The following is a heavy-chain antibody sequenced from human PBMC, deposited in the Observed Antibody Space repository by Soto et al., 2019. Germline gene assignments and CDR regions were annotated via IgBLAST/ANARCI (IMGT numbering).Heavy chain of an antibody. V-gene: IGHV2-5*02. CDR2: IYWDDDK. Sequence: QITLKESGPTLVKPTQTLTLTCTFSGFSLSTSGVGVGWIRQPPGKALEWLALIYWDDDKRYTPSLKSRLTITRDTSKKQVVLTMTNMDPVDTATYYCAHRSGRSGQCANWGQGTLVTVS. J-gene: IGHJ4*02. D-gene: IGHD2-15*01. CDR3: AHRSGRSGQCAN. CDR1: GFSLSTSGVG.